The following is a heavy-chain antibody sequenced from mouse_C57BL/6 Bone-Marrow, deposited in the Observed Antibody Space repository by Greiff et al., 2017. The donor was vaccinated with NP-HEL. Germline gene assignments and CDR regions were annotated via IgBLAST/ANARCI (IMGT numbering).Heavy chain of an antibody. V-gene: IGHV5-6*02. CDR2: ISSGGSYT. CDR1: GFTFSSYG. Sequence: DVKLVESGGDLVKPGGSLKLSCAASGFTFSSYGMSWVRQTPDKRLEWVATISSGGSYTYYPDSVKGRFTISRDNAKNTLYLQMSSLKSEDTAMYYCARHSPTVVSSMDYWGQGTSVTVSS. J-gene: IGHJ4*01. D-gene: IGHD1-1*01. CDR3: ARHSPTVVSSMDY.